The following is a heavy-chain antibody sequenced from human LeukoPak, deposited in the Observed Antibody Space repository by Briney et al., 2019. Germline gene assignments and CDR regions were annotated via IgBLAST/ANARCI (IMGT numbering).Heavy chain of an antibody. CDR2: MNPNSGNT. D-gene: IGHD6-19*01. CDR1: GYTFTSYD. CDR3: ARDRGSSGSWYFDL. J-gene: IGHJ2*01. Sequence: GASVKVSCKASGYTFTSYDINWVRQATGQGLEWMGWMNPNSGNTGYAQKFQGRVTMTRNTSISTAYMELSSLRSEDTAVYYCARDRGSSGSWYFDLWGRGTLVTVSS. V-gene: IGHV1-8*01.